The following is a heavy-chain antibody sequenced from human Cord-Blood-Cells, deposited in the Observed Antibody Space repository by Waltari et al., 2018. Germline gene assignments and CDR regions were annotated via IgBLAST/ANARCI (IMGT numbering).Heavy chain of an antibody. Sequence: EVQLVQSGAEVKKPGEFLKISCKGSGYSFTSYWIGWVRQPPGKGLRWMGIIFPGESDTRYSPSFQGQVTSSADKSISTAYLQWSSLKASDTAMYYCARQPEHAFDIWGQGTMVTVSS. CDR3: ARQPEHAFDI. CDR1: GYSFTSYW. V-gene: IGHV5-51*01. CDR2: IFPGESDT. J-gene: IGHJ3*02.